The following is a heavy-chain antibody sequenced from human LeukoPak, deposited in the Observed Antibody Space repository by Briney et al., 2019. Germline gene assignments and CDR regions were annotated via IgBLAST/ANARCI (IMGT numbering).Heavy chain of an antibody. CDR2: VFYTGST. J-gene: IGHJ4*02. CDR1: GGSISGNY. CDR3: ARFGHSYGLDY. D-gene: IGHD5-18*01. Sequence: SETLSLTCTVSGGSISGNYWTWIRQPPGKGLDYIGHVFYTGSTNYSPSLKSRVTISIDTSKSHFSLKLTSVTAADTAVYYCARFGHSYGLDYWGQGTLVTVSS. V-gene: IGHV4-59*01.